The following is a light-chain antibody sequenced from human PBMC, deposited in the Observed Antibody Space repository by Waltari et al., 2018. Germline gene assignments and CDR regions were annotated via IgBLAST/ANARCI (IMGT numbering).Light chain of an antibody. V-gene: IGLV3-1*01. Sequence: DLTQPPSVSVSPGQTATITCSGEKLVDKYVCWYQPKPGLSPVLVIHQDSERPSGIPERFSGSNSGNTATLTIRGTQAVDEADYYCQTWDSGTVLFGGGTKVTVL. CDR2: QDS. J-gene: IGLJ2*01. CDR3: QTWDSGTVL. CDR1: KLVDKY.